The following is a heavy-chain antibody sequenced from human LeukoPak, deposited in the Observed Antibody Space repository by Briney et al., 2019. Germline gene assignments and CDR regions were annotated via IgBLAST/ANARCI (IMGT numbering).Heavy chain of an antibody. CDR3: ARLTARPHYYYYYYMDV. CDR1: GYTFTSYY. J-gene: IGHJ6*03. D-gene: IGHD6-6*01. V-gene: IGHV1-46*01. Sequence: ASVKVSCKASGYTFTSYYMHWVRQAPGQGLEWMGIINPSGGSTSYAQKFQGRVTMTRDTSTSTVYMELSSLRSEDTAVYYCARLTARPHYYYYYYMDVWGKGTTVTISS. CDR2: INPSGGST.